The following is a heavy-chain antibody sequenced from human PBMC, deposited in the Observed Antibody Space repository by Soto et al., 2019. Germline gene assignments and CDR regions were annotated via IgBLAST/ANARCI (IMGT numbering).Heavy chain of an antibody. CDR1: GGSVSSGSYY. CDR2: IYYSGST. V-gene: IGHV4-61*01. D-gene: IGHD2-2*01. CDR3: ARGYCSSTSCYSYYYYYGMEV. Sequence: PSETLSLTCTVSGGSVSSGSYYWSWIRQPPGKGLEWIGYIYYSGSTNYNPSLKSRVTISVDTSKNQFSLKLSSVTAADTAVYYCARGYCSSTSCYSYYYYYGMEVWGQGTTVTVSS. J-gene: IGHJ6*02.